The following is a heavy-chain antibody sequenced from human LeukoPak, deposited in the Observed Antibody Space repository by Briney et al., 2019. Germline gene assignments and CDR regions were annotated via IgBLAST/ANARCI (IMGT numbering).Heavy chain of an antibody. CDR1: GGSISSGDYY. V-gene: IGHV4-30-4*01. Sequence: SQTLSLTCTVSGGSISSGDYYWSWIRQPPGKGLGWIGYIYYSGSTYYNPSLKSRVTISVDTSKNQFSLKLSSVTAADTAVYYCARDSSGYQGFDYWGQGTLVTVSS. D-gene: IGHD3-22*01. J-gene: IGHJ4*02. CDR3: ARDSSGYQGFDY. CDR2: IYYSGST.